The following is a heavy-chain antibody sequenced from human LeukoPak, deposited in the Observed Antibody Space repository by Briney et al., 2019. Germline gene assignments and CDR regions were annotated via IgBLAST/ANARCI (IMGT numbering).Heavy chain of an antibody. CDR1: GYTFTSYY. D-gene: IGHD5-24*01. V-gene: IGHV1-46*01. CDR2: INPSGGST. J-gene: IGHJ5*02. CDR3: ARDPEMATGVLNWFDP. Sequence: ASVKVSCKASGYTFTSYYMHWVRQAPGRGLEWMGIINPSGGSTSYAQKFQGRVTMTRDTSTSTVYMELSSLRPEDTAVYYCARDPEMATGVLNWFDPWGQGTLVIVSS.